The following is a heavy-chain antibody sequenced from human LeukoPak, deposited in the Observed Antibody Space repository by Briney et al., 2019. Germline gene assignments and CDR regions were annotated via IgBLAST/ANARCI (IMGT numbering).Heavy chain of an antibody. D-gene: IGHD4-17*01. J-gene: IGHJ5*02. CDR1: GGSFSGYY. CDR2: INHSGST. Sequence: PSETLSLTCAVYGGSFSGYYWSWIRQPPGKGLEWIGEINHSGSTNYNPSLKSRVTISVDTSKNQFSLKLSSVTAADTAVYYCARDLSYGDYSWFDPWGQGTLVTVSS. V-gene: IGHV4-34*01. CDR3: ARDLSYGDYSWFDP.